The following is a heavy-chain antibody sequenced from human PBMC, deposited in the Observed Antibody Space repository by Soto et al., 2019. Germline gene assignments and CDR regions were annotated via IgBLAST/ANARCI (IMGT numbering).Heavy chain of an antibody. CDR3: ARVGIEYTFDY. CDR2: LYYSGST. Sequence: QVQLQESGPGLVKPSQTLSLTCTVSGGSISSGGYYWSWIRQHPGQGLEWIGYLYYSGSTYYKPSLKSRVTISVDTCKNQFALKQSSVTAADTAVYYCARVGIEYTFDYWGQGTLVNVSS. CDR1: GGSISSGGYY. J-gene: IGHJ4*02. D-gene: IGHD6-6*01. V-gene: IGHV4-31*03.